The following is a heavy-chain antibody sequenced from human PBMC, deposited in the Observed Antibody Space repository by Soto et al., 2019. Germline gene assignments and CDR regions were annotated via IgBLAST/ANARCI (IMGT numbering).Heavy chain of an antibody. J-gene: IGHJ4*02. CDR3: ARENSPYYDSSGYSYFDY. CDR2: IYHSGST. CDR1: GGSISSSNW. V-gene: IGHV4-4*02. D-gene: IGHD3-22*01. Sequence: PSETLSLTCAVSGGSISSSNWWSWVLQPPGKGLEWIGEIYHSGSTNYNPSLKSRVTISVDKSKSQFSLKLSSVTAADTAVYYCARENSPYYDSSGYSYFDYWGQGTLVTVSS.